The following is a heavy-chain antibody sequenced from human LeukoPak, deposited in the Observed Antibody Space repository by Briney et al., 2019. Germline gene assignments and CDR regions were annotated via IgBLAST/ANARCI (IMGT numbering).Heavy chain of an antibody. CDR1: GYTFTGYF. Sequence: ASVKVSCKASGYTFTGYFMHWVRQAPGQGLDWMGWINPNTGGTKYAQKFQGRVTMTTDTSTSTAYMELRSLRSDDTAVYYCARDTGITGTSKLFDYWGQGTLVTVSS. J-gene: IGHJ4*02. D-gene: IGHD1-20*01. V-gene: IGHV1-2*02. CDR3: ARDTGITGTSKLFDY. CDR2: INPNTGGT.